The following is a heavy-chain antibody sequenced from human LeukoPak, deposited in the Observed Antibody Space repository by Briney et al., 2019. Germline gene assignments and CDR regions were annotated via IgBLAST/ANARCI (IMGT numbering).Heavy chain of an antibody. CDR1: GGPISTYY. CDR3: AKFASVAGGTNWFDA. V-gene: IGHV4-59*08. Sequence: SETLSLTCSVSGGPISTYYWSWIRQPPGKGLEWIAWIHYSGSTNYNPSLKSRVTISLDTSKNQFSLKLSSVTAADTAVYHCAKFASVAGGTNWFDAWGQGTLVTVSA. D-gene: IGHD2-15*01. CDR2: IHYSGST. J-gene: IGHJ5*02.